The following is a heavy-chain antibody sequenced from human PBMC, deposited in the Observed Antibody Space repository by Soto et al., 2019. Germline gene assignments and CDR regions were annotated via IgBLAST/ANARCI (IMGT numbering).Heavy chain of an antibody. J-gene: IGHJ4*02. CDR1: GYTFTSYG. CDR2: ISAYNGNT. V-gene: IGHV1-18*01. D-gene: IGHD5-12*01. CDR3: ARVLGDGEFYSGYEPIFDY. Sequence: QVQLVQSGAEVKKPGASVKVSCKASGYTFTSYGISWVRQAPGQGLEWMGWISAYNGNTNYAQKLQGRVTMTTDTATSTAYMELRSLRSDDTAVYYCARVLGDGEFYSGYEPIFDYWGQGTLVTVSS.